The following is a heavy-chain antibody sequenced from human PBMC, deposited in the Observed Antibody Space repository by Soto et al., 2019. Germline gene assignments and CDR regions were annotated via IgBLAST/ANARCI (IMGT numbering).Heavy chain of an antibody. V-gene: IGHV1-69*12. CDR2: IIPMFGTA. Sequence: QVQLVQSGAEVKKPGSSVKVSCKASGGTFSSYAISWVRQAPGQGLEWMGGIIPMFGTANYAQKFQGRVTITADESTSTAYMELSSLRSEDTAVYYCARDFGTGYGQDLDYWGQGTLVTVSS. CDR3: ARDFGTGYGQDLDY. D-gene: IGHD6-25*01. J-gene: IGHJ4*02. CDR1: GGTFSSYA.